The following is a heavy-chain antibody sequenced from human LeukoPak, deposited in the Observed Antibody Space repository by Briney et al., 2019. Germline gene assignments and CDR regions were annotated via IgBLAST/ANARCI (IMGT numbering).Heavy chain of an antibody. CDR3: ARGAYCGGDCSIHPMDYYYYGMDV. D-gene: IGHD2-21*02. V-gene: IGHV3-33*01. CDR2: IWYDGSNK. Sequence: GGSLRLSCAASGFTFSSYGMHWVRQAPGKGLEWVAVIWYDGSNKYYADSVKGRFTISRDNSKNTLYLQMNSLRAEDTAVYYCARGAYCGGDCSIHPMDYYYYGMDVWGQGTTVTVSS. CDR1: GFTFSSYG. J-gene: IGHJ6*02.